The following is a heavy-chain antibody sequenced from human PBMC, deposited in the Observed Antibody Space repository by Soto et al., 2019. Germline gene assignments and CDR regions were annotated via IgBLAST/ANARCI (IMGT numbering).Heavy chain of an antibody. CDR1: GYTFTSYD. D-gene: IGHD3-22*01. CDR3: ARVYHYYDSSGYFIYYYGMDV. Sequence: ASVKVSCKASGYTFTSYDINWVRQATGQGLEWVGWMNPNSGNTGYAQKFQGRVTMTRNTSISTAYMELSSPRSEDTAVYYCARVYHYYDSSGYFIYYYGMDVGGQGTMVTVFS. J-gene: IGHJ6*02. V-gene: IGHV1-8*01. CDR2: MNPNSGNT.